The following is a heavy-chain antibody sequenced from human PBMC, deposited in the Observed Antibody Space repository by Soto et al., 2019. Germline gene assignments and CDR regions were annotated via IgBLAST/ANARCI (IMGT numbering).Heavy chain of an antibody. D-gene: IGHD3-10*01. CDR3: ARAIYSGSGSFYFYYYNMDV. Sequence: ASVKVSCKASGYTFTDYFLHWVRQAPGQGLEWMAWINPKSGGTTYAPNFQGRLTLTRDTSFNTAYMELRRLSSDDTAVYYCARAIYSGSGSFYFYYYNMDVWGQGTTVTVSS. J-gene: IGHJ6*02. V-gene: IGHV1-2*02. CDR1: GYTFTDYF. CDR2: INPKSGGT.